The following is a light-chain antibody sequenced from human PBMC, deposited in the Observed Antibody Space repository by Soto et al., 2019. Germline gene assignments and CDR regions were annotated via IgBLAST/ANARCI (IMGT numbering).Light chain of an antibody. J-gene: IGKJ4*01. Sequence: DIVMTQSPLSLPVTPGEPASISCRSSQSLLHSNGYNYLDWYLQKPGQSPQLLIYLCSNRASGVPDRFSGSGSGTDFTLKISRVEAEDVGVYYCMQALQTPVTFGGGTKVEIK. V-gene: IGKV2-28*01. CDR2: LCS. CDR3: MQALQTPVT. CDR1: QSLLHSNGYNY.